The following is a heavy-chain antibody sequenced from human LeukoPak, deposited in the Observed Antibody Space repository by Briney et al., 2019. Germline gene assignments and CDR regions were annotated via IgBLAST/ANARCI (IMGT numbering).Heavy chain of an antibody. V-gene: IGHV4-61*02. CDR2: IYTSGST. D-gene: IGHD3-16*01. J-gene: IGHJ3*02. CDR1: GGSITSGSYY. CDR3: ARDLQYVGAFDI. Sequence: SETLSLTCTVSGGSITSGSYYWSWIRQPAGKGLEWIGRIYTSGSTNYNPSLKSRVTISVDTSKNRFSLKLTSVTAADTAVYYCARDLQYVGAFDIWGQGTMVTVSS.